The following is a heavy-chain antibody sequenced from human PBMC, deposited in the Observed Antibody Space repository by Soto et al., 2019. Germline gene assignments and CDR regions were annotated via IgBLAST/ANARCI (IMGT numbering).Heavy chain of an antibody. V-gene: IGHV3-74*01. Sequence: EVQLVESGGGLVQPGGSLRLSCAASGFTFSSDWMHWVRQAAGKGLVWVSRINMDGSSTSYADSVKGRFTISRDNAKNTLYLQMNSLRAEDTAVYYCARGPRGVYGNDYWGQGALVTVSS. J-gene: IGHJ4*02. CDR1: GFTFSSDW. CDR2: INMDGSST. D-gene: IGHD2-8*02. CDR3: ARGPRGVYGNDY.